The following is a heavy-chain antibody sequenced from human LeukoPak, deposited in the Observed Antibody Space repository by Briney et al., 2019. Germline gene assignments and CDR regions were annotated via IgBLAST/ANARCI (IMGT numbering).Heavy chain of an antibody. J-gene: IGHJ4*02. CDR1: GYSFTSYW. CDR3: ARSMLRGVNFNY. Sequence: GESLKISCKASGYSFTSYWIGWVRQMPGIGLEWMGIIYPADSDTRYSPSFQGQVTISADKSNSTAYLQWSSLKASDTAMYYCARSMLRGVNFNYWGQGTLVTVSS. V-gene: IGHV5-51*01. CDR2: IYPADSDT. D-gene: IGHD3-10*01.